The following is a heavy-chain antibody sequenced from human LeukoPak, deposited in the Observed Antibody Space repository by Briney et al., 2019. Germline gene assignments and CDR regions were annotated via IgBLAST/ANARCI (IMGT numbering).Heavy chain of an antibody. Sequence: ASVKVSCKASGYTFTSYDINWVRQAPGQGLEWMGWINPNSGGTNYAQKFQGRVTMTRDTSISTAYMELSRLRSGDTAVYYCARDLGGYCSSTSCPNWFDPWGQGTLVTVSS. V-gene: IGHV1-2*02. D-gene: IGHD2-2*01. CDR1: GYTFTSYD. CDR2: INPNSGGT. J-gene: IGHJ5*02. CDR3: ARDLGGYCSSTSCPNWFDP.